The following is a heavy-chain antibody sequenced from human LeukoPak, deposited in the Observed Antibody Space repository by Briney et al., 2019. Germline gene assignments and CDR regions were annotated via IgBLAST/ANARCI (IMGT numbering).Heavy chain of an antibody. CDR1: GGSFSGYY. CDR2: INHSGST. J-gene: IGHJ4*02. D-gene: IGHD1-26*01. CDR3: ARGGGANDY. Sequence: PSETLSLTCAVYGGSFSGYYWSWIRQPPGKGLEWIGGINHSGSTNYNPSLKSRVTISVDTSKNQFSLKLSSVTAADTAVYYCARGGGANDYWGQGTLVTVSS. V-gene: IGHV4-34*01.